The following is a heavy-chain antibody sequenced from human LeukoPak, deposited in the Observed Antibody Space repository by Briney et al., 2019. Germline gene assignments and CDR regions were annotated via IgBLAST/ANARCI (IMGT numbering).Heavy chain of an antibody. CDR1: GYTFTSCY. Sequence: ASVKVSCKASGYTFTSCYMHWVRQAPGQGLEWMGIINPSGGSTSYAQKFQGRVTMTRDTSTSTVYMELSSLRSEDTAVYYCARIDPAAYFDYWGQGTLVTVSS. D-gene: IGHD6-13*01. CDR2: INPSGGST. V-gene: IGHV1-46*03. CDR3: ARIDPAAYFDY. J-gene: IGHJ4*02.